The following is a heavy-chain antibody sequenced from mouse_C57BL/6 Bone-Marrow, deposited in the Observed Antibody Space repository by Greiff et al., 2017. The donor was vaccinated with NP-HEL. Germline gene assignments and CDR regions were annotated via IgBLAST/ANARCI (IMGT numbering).Heavy chain of an antibody. CDR1: GFTFSDYG. D-gene: IGHD1-1*01. Sequence: EVNLVESGGGLVQPGGSLKLSCAASGFTFSDYGMAWVRQAPRKGPEWVAFISNLAYSIYYADTVTGRFTISRENAKNTLYLEMSSLRSEDTAMYYCARLGYYGSSYYFDYWGQGTTLTVSS. CDR2: ISNLAYSI. CDR3: ARLGYYGSSYYFDY. J-gene: IGHJ2*01. V-gene: IGHV5-15*01.